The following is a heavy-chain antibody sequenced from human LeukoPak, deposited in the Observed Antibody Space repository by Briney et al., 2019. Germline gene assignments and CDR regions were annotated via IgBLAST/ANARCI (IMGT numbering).Heavy chain of an antibody. J-gene: IGHJ4*02. V-gene: IGHV3-23*01. CDR2: ISGSGGST. CDR3: AKVEPLYYYDSSGLAPFDY. D-gene: IGHD3-22*01. Sequence: GGSLRLSCAASGFTFSSYAMSWVRQAPGKGLEWVSAISGSGGSTYYADSVKGRFTISRDNSKNTLYLQVNSLRAEDTAVYYCAKVEPLYYYDSSGLAPFDYWGQGTLVTVSS. CDR1: GFTFSSYA.